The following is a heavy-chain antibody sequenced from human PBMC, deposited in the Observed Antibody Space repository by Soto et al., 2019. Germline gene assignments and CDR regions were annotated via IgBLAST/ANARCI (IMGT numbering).Heavy chain of an antibody. CDR2: ISGGSDRT. J-gene: IGHJ3*01. Sequence: EVQVVESGGDLVQPGGSLRLSCAASGFTIRNYAMSWVRQAPGKALEWVSGISGGSDRTYYADSVKGRFTIFKDNAKNTLYLQMSSLRVEHTAVYHCEGSWTWGQGTMVTVSS. CDR1: GFTIRNYA. CDR3: EGSWT. D-gene: IGHD5-12*01. V-gene: IGHV3-23*04.